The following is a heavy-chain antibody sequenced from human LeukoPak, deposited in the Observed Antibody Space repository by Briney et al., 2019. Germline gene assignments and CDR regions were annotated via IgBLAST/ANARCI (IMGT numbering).Heavy chain of an antibody. J-gene: IGHJ4*02. Sequence: GGSLRLSCAASGFTFSNAWMNWVRQAPRKGLEWVGRIRRITDGGTTGYAAPVKGRFTISRDDSKNTLYLQMNSLKTEDAGVYYCAKDYRGYYDSSAWDYWGQGTLVTVSS. V-gene: IGHV3-15*01. CDR2: IRRITDGGTT. CDR1: GFTFSNAW. CDR3: AKDYRGYYDSSAWDY. D-gene: IGHD3-22*01.